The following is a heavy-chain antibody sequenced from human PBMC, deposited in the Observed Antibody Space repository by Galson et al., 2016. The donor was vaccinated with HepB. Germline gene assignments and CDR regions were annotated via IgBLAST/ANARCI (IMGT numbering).Heavy chain of an antibody. CDR2: IYPGDYDI. D-gene: IGHD3-3*01. Sequence: QSGAEVKKPGESLKISCRGSGYTFDSYWIGWVRQMPGKGLEWMAIIYPGDYDIRYSPSFQGQVTISVDKSISTAYLQWSSLTASDTAIYYCARSLTGSYDFWGAICNYSAMDVWGQGTTVIVS. J-gene: IGHJ6*02. CDR1: GYTFDSYW. V-gene: IGHV5-51*01. CDR3: ARSLTGSYDFWGAICNYSAMDV.